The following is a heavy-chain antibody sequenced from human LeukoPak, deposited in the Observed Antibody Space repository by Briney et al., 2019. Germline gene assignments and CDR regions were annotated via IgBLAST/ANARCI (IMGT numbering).Heavy chain of an antibody. J-gene: IGHJ4*02. D-gene: IGHD5-12*01. CDR1: GFTFSSYS. Sequence: GESLKISCAASGFTFSSYSMNWVRQAPGKGLEWVSSISSSSSYIYYADLVKGRFTISRDNAKNSLYLQMNSLRAEDTAVYYCARDLSGYSGYDLFYWGQGTLVTVSS. CDR2: ISSSSSYI. V-gene: IGHV3-21*01. CDR3: ARDLSGYSGYDLFY.